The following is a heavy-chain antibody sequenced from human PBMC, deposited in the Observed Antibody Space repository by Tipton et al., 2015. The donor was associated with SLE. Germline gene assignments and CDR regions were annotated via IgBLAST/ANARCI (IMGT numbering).Heavy chain of an antibody. D-gene: IGHD3-10*01. CDR1: GYTFTNYE. Sequence: QLVQSGAEVKKPGASVKVSCKASGYTFTNYEINWVRQAPGQGLEWMGWINTNTGNPTYAQGFTGRFVFSLDTSVSTAYLQISSLKAEDTAVYYCARDYYASGSPLGFDPWGQGTLVTVSS. CDR3: ARDYYASGSPLGFDP. V-gene: IGHV7-4-1*02. CDR2: INTNTGNP. J-gene: IGHJ5*02.